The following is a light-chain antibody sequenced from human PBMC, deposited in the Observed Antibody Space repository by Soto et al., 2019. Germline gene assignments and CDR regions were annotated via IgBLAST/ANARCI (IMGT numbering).Light chain of an antibody. J-gene: IGKJ2*01. CDR2: GVS. V-gene: IGKV2D-29*01. CDR3: MQNRQIPYS. CDR1: QSLFNPDGKTY. Sequence: DIAMTQIPLSLSVTPGQPAAISCRSSQSLFNPDGKTYLHWFLQKPGQPPQLLITGVSTRFSGVADRFIGSGSGTDFTLKISRVEAEDVGVYFCMQNRQIPYSFGQGTKLDIK.